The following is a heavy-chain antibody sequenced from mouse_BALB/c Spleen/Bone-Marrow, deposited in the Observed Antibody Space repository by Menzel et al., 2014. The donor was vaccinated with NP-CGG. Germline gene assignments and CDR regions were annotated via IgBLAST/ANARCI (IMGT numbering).Heavy chain of an antibody. CDR3: ARQPYYFDY. Sequence: EVQLQESGPGLVKPSQSLSLPCSVTGYSITSGCYWNWIRQFPGNTLEWMGFISYDGNNNYNPSLKNRISITRDTSKNQFFLKLNSVTAEDTATYYCARQPYYFDYWGQGTTLTVSS. CDR2: ISYDGNN. CDR1: GYSITSGCY. V-gene: IGHV3-6*02. J-gene: IGHJ2*01.